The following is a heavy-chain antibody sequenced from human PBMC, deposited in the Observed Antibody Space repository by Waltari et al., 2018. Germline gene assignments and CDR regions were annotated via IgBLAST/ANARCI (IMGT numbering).Heavy chain of an antibody. J-gene: IGHJ2*01. D-gene: IGHD3-22*01. CDR2: ISYDGSNK. CDR3: ARDGSSGYYFRGMAWYFDL. Sequence: VQLVETGGGLIQPGGSLRLSCAASGFTVSSNYMSWVRQAPGKGLEWVAVISYDGSNKYYADSVKGRFTISRDNSKNTLYLQMNSLRAEDTAVYYCARDGSSGYYFRGMAWYFDLWGRGTLVTVSS. V-gene: IGHV3-30-3*01. CDR1: GFTVSSNY.